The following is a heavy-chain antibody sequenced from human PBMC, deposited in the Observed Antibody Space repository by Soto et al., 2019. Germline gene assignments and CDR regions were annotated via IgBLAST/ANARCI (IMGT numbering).Heavy chain of an antibody. Sequence: EVQLLESGGGLVQPGGSLRLSCAASGFTFSSYAMSWVRQAPGKGLEWVSAISGSGGSTYYADSVKGRFTISRDNSKNTRYLQMTSLRAEDTAVYYCAKDLLTYDILTGSREYYYYGMDVWGQGTTVTVSS. J-gene: IGHJ6*02. CDR3: AKDLLTYDILTGSREYYYYGMDV. CDR2: ISGSGGST. V-gene: IGHV3-23*01. D-gene: IGHD3-9*01. CDR1: GFTFSSYA.